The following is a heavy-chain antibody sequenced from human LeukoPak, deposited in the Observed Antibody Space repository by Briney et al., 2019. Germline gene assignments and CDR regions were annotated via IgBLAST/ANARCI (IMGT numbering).Heavy chain of an antibody. Sequence: SETLSLTCTVSGGSISSYYWSWIRQPAGKGLEWIGRIYTSGSTNYNPSLKSRVTMSVHTSKNQFSLKLSSVTAADTAVYYCARDRSYYDSSGYYTDAFDIWGQGTMVTVSS. J-gene: IGHJ3*02. CDR1: GGSISSYY. CDR2: IYTSGST. D-gene: IGHD3-22*01. V-gene: IGHV4-4*07. CDR3: ARDRSYYDSSGYYTDAFDI.